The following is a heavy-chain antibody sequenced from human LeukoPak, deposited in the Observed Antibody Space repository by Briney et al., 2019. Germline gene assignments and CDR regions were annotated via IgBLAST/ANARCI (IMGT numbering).Heavy chain of an antibody. J-gene: IGHJ4*02. V-gene: IGHV3-23*01. D-gene: IGHD4-17*01. Sequence: GGSLRLSCAASGFTFSSYSMNWVRQAPGKGLEWVSAISGSGGSTYYADSVKGRFTISRDNSKNTLYLQMNSLRAEDTAVYYCAKDPVRYGDYGYYFDYWGQGTLVTVSS. CDR2: ISGSGGST. CDR1: GFTFSSYS. CDR3: AKDPVRYGDYGYYFDY.